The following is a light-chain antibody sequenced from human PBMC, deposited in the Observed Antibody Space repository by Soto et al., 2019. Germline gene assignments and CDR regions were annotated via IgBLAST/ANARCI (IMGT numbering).Light chain of an antibody. V-gene: IGLV2-14*03. CDR3: SSFTRSNPYV. CDR1: SSDVGAYNY. CDR2: DVS. J-gene: IGLJ1*01. Sequence: QSALTQPASVSGSPGQSITISCTGTSSDVGAYNYVSWYQQHPGKVPKLMLYDVSDRPAGVSNRFSGSKSGNTASLTISGLQAEEEADYYCSSFTRSNPYVFGPGTKVTVL.